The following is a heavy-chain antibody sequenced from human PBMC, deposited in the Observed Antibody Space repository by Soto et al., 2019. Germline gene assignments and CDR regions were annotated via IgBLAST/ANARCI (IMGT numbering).Heavy chain of an antibody. CDR3: ARGNCSSTSCYDYYYYGMDV. CDR2: IIPILGIA. J-gene: IGHJ6*02. CDR1: GGTFSRYT. D-gene: IGHD2-2*01. V-gene: IGHV1-69*02. Sequence: QVQLVQSGAEVKKPGSSVKVSCKASGGTFSRYTISWVRQAPGQGLEWMGRIIPILGIANYAQKFQGRVTITADKSTSTAYMELSSLRSEDTAVYYCARGNCSSTSCYDYYYYGMDVWGQGTTVTVSS.